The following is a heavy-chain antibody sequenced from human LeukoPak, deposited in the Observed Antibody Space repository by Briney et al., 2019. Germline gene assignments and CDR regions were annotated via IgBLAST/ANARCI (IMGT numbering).Heavy chain of an antibody. CDR3: ARDMVAAAGTADGAFDI. J-gene: IGHJ3*02. Sequence: TGGSLRLSCAASGFTFSSYAMLWVRQAPGKGLEWVAVISYDGSNKYYADSVKGRFTIPRDNSKNTLYLQMNSLRAEDTDVYYCARDMVAAAGTADGAFDIWGQGTMVTVSS. D-gene: IGHD6-13*01. CDR1: GFTFSSYA. V-gene: IGHV3-30*04. CDR2: ISYDGSNK.